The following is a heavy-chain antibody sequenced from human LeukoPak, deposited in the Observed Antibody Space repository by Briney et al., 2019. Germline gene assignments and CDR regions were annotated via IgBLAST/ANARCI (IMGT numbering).Heavy chain of an antibody. Sequence: SETLPLTCAVYGGSLSGYYWSWIRQPPGKGLEWIGEITHSGSTNYNPSLKSRVTISVDTSKNQFSLKLSSVTAADTAVYYCARGLVTHVGLWNYWGQGTLVTVSS. CDR3: ARGLVTHVGLWNY. D-gene: IGHD2-21*02. CDR1: GGSLSGYY. V-gene: IGHV4-34*01. J-gene: IGHJ4*02. CDR2: ITHSGST.